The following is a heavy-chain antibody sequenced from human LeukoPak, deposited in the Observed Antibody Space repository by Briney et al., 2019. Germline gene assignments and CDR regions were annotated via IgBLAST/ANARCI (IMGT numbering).Heavy chain of an antibody. CDR3: AKDGTSALAGTRYDY. D-gene: IGHD6-19*01. Sequence: GGSLRLSCAASGFTFSDYGMHWVRQAPGKGLEWVAFIRYDGSDRYYADSVKGRFTISRDNSKNTLYLQMNSLRAEDTAVYYCAKDGTSALAGTRYDYWGQGNLVTVSS. CDR1: GFTFSDYG. V-gene: IGHV3-30*02. J-gene: IGHJ4*02. CDR2: IRYDGSDR.